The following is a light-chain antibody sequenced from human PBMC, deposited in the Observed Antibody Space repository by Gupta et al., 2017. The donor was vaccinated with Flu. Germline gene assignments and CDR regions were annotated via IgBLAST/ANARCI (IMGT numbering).Light chain of an antibody. V-gene: IGKV1-39*01. CDR2: TAS. CDR3: QQSYSIPNT. CDR1: QCISSY. J-gene: IGKJ5*01. Sequence: EDKVTITCRPSQCISSYLNWYQQKPWKAPKLLIYTASTLQSGVPSRFSGSGSGTDFTLTISSLQPEDFATYYCQQSYSIPNTFGQGTRLEIK.